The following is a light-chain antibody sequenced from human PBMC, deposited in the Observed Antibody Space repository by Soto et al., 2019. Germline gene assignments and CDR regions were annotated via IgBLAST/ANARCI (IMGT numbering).Light chain of an antibody. CDR3: QHYGSSWT. CDR1: QSVSSSY. CDR2: GAS. V-gene: IGKV3-20*01. J-gene: IGKJ1*01. Sequence: EIVLTHSPCTLSLSPLESFTPSCRASQSVSSSYLAWYQQKPGQAPRLLIYGASSRATGIPDRFSGSGSGTDFTLTISRLEPEDFAVYYCQHYGSSWTFGQGTRWISN.